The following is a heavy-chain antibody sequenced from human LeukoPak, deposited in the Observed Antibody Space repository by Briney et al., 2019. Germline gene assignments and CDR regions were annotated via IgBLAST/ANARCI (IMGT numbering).Heavy chain of an antibody. CDR3: ARAMMADYYFDY. J-gene: IGHJ4*02. V-gene: IGHV4-31*03. Sequence: SETLSLTCTVSGGSITSGGYFWSWIRQQPGKGLEWIGYIYYSGSTYYNPSLKSRVIISGDTPKNHFSLKLSSVSAADTAVYYCARAMMADYYFDYWGQGTLVTVSS. CDR1: GGSITSGGYF. CDR2: IYYSGST. D-gene: IGHD3-22*01.